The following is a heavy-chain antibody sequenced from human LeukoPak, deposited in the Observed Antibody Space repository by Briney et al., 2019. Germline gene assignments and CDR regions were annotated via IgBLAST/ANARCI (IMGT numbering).Heavy chain of an antibody. D-gene: IGHD5-24*01. CDR2: IYYSGST. Sequence: PSETLSLTCTVSGGSISSSSYYWGWIRQPPGKGLEWIGRIYYSGSTYYNPSLKSRVTISVDTSKNQFSPKLSSVTAADTAVYYCASRDGYNNPDYWGQGTLVTVSS. CDR1: GGSISSSSYY. J-gene: IGHJ4*02. V-gene: IGHV4-39*01. CDR3: ASRDGYNNPDY.